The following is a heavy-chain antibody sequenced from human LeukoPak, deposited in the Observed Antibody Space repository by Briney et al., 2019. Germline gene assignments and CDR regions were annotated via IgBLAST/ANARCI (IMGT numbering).Heavy chain of an antibody. CDR2: IFDSGSP. CDR1: GGSIGTYH. Sequence: SETLSLTCTVSGGSIGTYHWSWVRQPPGKGLEWLGYIFDSGSPSYRPALKSRVTISLDTSKNHVSLRLQSAAAADTAIYYCARHDDNGWYFFDIWGQGTLVTVSS. V-gene: IGHV4-59*08. CDR3: ARHDDNGWYFFDI. J-gene: IGHJ4*02. D-gene: IGHD6-19*01.